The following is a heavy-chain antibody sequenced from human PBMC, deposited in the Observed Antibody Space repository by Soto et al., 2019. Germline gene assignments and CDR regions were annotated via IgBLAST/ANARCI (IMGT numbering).Heavy chain of an antibody. CDR3: AKNGLSDSPSAIDS. Sequence: GGSLRLSCATSGFTFSSNGMSWVRQAPGKGLDWVSGISGSGRNTYYADSVKGRFTISRDNSKNTLFLQMSRLRVEDTAVYYCAKNGLSDSPSAIDSWGQGALVTVSS. CDR2: ISGSGRNT. D-gene: IGHD2-8*01. J-gene: IGHJ4*02. V-gene: IGHV3-23*01. CDR1: GFTFSSNG.